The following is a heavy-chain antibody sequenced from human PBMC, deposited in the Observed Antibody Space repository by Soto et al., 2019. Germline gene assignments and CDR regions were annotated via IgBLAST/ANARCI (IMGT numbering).Heavy chain of an antibody. D-gene: IGHD5-12*01. CDR1: GGSFSSFG. CDR3: AREGSGYNL. Sequence: ASVKVSCKASGGSFSSFGISWVRQAPGQGLEWMGGIIPVFGRPNYAQRFRGRLTITADESTNTVYLELIDLRSEYTAVYYCAREGSGYNLWGQGTQVTVSS. CDR2: IIPVFGRP. V-gene: IGHV1-69*13. J-gene: IGHJ1*01.